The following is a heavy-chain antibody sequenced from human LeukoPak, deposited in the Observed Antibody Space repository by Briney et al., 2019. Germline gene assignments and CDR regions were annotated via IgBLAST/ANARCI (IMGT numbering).Heavy chain of an antibody. V-gene: IGHV1-46*01. D-gene: IGHD5-18*01. CDR3: ARYSSKPSRFDY. J-gene: IGHJ4*02. CDR1: GYTFTSYY. CDR2: INPSGGST. Sequence: GASVKVSCKASGYTFTSYYMHWVRQAPDQGFEWMGIINPSGGSTSYAQKFQGRVTMTRDTSTSTVYMELSSLRSEDTAVYYCARYSSKPSRFDYWGQGTLVTVSS.